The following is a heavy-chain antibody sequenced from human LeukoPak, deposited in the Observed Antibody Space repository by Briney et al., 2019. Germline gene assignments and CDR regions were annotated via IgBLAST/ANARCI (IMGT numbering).Heavy chain of an antibody. CDR2: INHSGST. CDR3: ARSGIVASLDY. V-gene: IGHV4-34*01. Sequence: PSETLSLTCAVYGGSFSGYYWSWIRQPLGKGLEWIGEINHSGSTNYNPSLKSRVTISVDTSKNQFSLKLSSVTAADTAVYYCARSGIVASLDYWGQGTLVTVSS. CDR1: GGSFSGYY. J-gene: IGHJ4*02. D-gene: IGHD1-26*01.